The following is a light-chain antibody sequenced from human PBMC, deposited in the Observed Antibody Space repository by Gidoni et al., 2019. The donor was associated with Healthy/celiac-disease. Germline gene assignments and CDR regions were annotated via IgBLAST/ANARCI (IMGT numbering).Light chain of an antibody. CDR3: QQYYSTPLLT. J-gene: IGKJ3*01. CDR1: QSVLYSSNNKNY. CDR2: WAS. V-gene: IGKV4-1*01. Sequence: DIVITQSPYSLAVSLGERATINCKSSQSVLYSSNNKNYLAWYQQKPGQPPKLLIYWASTRESGVPDRFSGSGSGTDFTLTISSLQAEDVAVYYCQQYYSTPLLTFXPXTKVDIK.